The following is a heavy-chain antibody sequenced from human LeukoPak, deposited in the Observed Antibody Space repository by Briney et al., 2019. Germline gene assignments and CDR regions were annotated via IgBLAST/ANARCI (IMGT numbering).Heavy chain of an antibody. D-gene: IGHD1-1*01. J-gene: IGHJ4*02. Sequence: ASGKVSCKASGYTFTSYYIDWVRQAPGQGLEWMGVINSSGVSIRYAQKFQGRVTMTGDPSTRTVYMELSSLTSDDTAVYYCARDTTDAYWGEGTPVTASA. CDR3: ARDTTDAY. V-gene: IGHV1-46*01. CDR1: GYTFTSYY. CDR2: INSSGVSI.